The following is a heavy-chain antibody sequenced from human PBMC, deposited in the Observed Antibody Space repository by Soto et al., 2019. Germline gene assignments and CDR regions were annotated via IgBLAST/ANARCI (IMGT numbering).Heavy chain of an antibody. V-gene: IGHV2-5*02. CDR2: IYWDDHK. J-gene: IGHJ5*02. CDR3: AHDHYASCRRFAP. D-gene: IGHD3-16*01. Sequence: QITLKESGPTLVKPTQTLTLTCTFSGYSLSTSGVGVGWIRQPPGKALEWLALIYWDDHKRYNSSLKSRLTITNDTSKGPVVLTMSTMAPMDTATYYCAHDHYASCRRFAPWGQGTLVTVSS. CDR1: GYSLSTSGVG.